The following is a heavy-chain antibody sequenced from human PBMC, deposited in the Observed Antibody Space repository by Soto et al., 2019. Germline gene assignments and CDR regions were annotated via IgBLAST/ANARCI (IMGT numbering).Heavy chain of an antibody. CDR1: GGSISSTSHY. D-gene: IGHD6-13*01. CDR3: ARTYSTTRYFYYYGMDV. J-gene: IGHJ6*02. Sequence: SSETLSLTCAVSGGSISSTSHYWVWIRQPPGEGLEWIGNIYYSGRAYYNPSLKSRVTISVDTSKEQFSLRLSSVTATDTAVYYCARTYSTTRYFYYYGMDVWGQGTTVTVSS. CDR2: IYYSGRA. V-gene: IGHV4-39*01.